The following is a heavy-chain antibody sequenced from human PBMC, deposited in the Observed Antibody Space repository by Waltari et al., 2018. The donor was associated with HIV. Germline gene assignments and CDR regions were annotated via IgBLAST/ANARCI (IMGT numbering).Heavy chain of an antibody. CDR2: IYSDGAI. J-gene: IGHJ4*02. CDR3: ARDRGGNFWSAHKPAFLDY. Sequence: DVKLVESGGGRVHPGGYLRLSCEDSGFAVRCTYIRWVRQVPGKGLEWVTVIYSDGAIYYTDSVKGRFIVSRDTSKNVVYLQMNSLGVEDTAVYFCARDRGGNFWSAHKPAFLDYWGQGTLVSVSS. V-gene: IGHV3-66*01. CDR1: GFAVRCTY. D-gene: IGHD3-3*01.